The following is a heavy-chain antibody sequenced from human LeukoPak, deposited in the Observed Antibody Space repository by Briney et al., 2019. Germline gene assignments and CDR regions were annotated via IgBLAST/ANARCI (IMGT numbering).Heavy chain of an antibody. CDR2: IKPDGSEK. J-gene: IGHJ5*01. CDR1: GFVFSASY. Sequence: GGSLRLSCAASGFVFSASYMSWVRKAPGKGLEWVATIKPDGSEKYHVDSVSGRFTISRGSTNDSLFLQMNSLRVDDTAVYYCVRGGTYWTVSWGQGTLVNVS. CDR3: VRGGTYWTVS. V-gene: IGHV3-7*01.